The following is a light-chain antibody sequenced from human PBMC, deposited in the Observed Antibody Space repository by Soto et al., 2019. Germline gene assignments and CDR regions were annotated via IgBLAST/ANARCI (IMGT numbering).Light chain of an antibody. Sequence: SYELTQPPSVSVAPEKTARLTCGGDNIGSKRVHWYRQKPGQAPVLGIYYDSDRPSGIPERFSGSNSGNTATLTINRVEAGDEADYYCQVWDITTDHYVFGTGTKVTVL. J-gene: IGLJ1*01. CDR1: NIGSKR. CDR2: YDS. V-gene: IGLV3-21*04. CDR3: QVWDITTDHYV.